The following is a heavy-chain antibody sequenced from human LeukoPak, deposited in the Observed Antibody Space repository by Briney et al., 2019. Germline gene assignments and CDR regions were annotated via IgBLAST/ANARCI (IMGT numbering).Heavy chain of an antibody. V-gene: IGHV4-30-2*01. CDR1: GGSISSGGHS. CDR2: IYHSGSGST. D-gene: IGHD4-23*01. CDR3: ARCNYGGNSQTWTYSYYGMDV. J-gene: IGHJ6*02. Sequence: PSETLSLTCTVSGGSISSGGHSWSWIRQPPGKGLEWIGYIYHSGSGSTYYNPSLKSRVTISIDKSKNQFSLKLNSVTAADTAVYYCARCNYGGNSQTWTYSYYGMDVWGQGTTVTVSS.